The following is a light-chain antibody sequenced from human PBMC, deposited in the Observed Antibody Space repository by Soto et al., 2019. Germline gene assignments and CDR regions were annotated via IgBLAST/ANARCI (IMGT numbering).Light chain of an antibody. CDR1: RTVYSN. CDR3: QQYSTWPPIT. J-gene: IGKJ5*01. V-gene: IGKV3-15*01. CDR2: AAS. Sequence: EVVMTQSPVTLSVSPGETATLSCRASRTVYSNLAWYQQKPGQAPRLLIHAASTRASGVPARFSGSGSGTEFTLTISSLQSEDFAVYYCQQYSTWPPITFGPGTRLEI.